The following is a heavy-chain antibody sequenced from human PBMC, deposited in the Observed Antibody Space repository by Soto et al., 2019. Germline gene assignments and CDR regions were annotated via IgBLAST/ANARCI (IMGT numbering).Heavy chain of an antibody. V-gene: IGHV3-33*01. CDR1: GFSFSSNV. D-gene: IGHD3-22*01. J-gene: IGHJ6*02. Sequence: GGSLRLSCVASGFSFSSNVMHWVRQAPGKGLEWVAALWYDGNNKNYAESVKGRFTISRDNSKTTLYLEMNSLRREDTAVYYCARDIYDTTGVYPSMDVWGQGTTVTVSS. CDR3: ARDIYDTTGVYPSMDV. CDR2: LWYDGNNK.